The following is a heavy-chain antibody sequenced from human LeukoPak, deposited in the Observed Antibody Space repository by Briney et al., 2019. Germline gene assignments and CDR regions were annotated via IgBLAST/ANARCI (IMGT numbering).Heavy chain of an antibody. J-gene: IGHJ4*02. CDR2: IYTSGST. Sequence: SQTLSLTCTVSGGSISTGSYYWSWIRQPAGKGLEWIGRIYTSGSTNYNPSLKSRVTISVDTSKNQFSLKLSSVTAADTAVYYCARGAHGFFDYWGQGTLVTLSS. D-gene: IGHD5-24*01. V-gene: IGHV4-61*02. CDR3: ARGAHGFFDY. CDR1: GGSISTGSYY.